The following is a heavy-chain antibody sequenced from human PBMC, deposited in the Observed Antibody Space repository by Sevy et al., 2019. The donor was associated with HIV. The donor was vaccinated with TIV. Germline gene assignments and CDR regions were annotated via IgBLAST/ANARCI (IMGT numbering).Heavy chain of an antibody. J-gene: IGHJ6*02. D-gene: IGHD2-2*01. CDR1: GFTFSSYG. CDR2: IRYDGSNK. V-gene: IGHV3-30*02. CDR3: AKGDNPLPSYYGMDV. Sequence: GGSLRLSCAASGFTFSSYGMHWVRQAPGKGLEWVAFIRYDGSNKYYADSVKGRFTISRDNSKNTLYLQMNSLRAEDTAVYYCAKGDNPLPSYYGMDVWGQGTTVTVSS.